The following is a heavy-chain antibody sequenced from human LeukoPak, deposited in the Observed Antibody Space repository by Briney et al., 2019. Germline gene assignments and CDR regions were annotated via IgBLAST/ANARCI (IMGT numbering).Heavy chain of an antibody. V-gene: IGHV1-69*05. CDR3: GTLLSNGPFDY. J-gene: IGHJ4*02. CDR2: IIPIFGTA. Sequence: ASVKVSCKASGGTFSSYAISWVRQAPGQGLEWMGGIIPIFGTANYAQKFQGRVTITTDESTSTAYMELSRLRSDDTAVYYCGTLLSNGPFDYWGQGGLVTVSS. CDR1: GGTFSSYA.